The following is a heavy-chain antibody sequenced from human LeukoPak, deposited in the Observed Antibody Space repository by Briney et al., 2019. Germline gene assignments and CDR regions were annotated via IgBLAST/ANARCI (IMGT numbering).Heavy chain of an antibody. CDR1: GFIVSSKY. J-gene: IGHJ4*02. CDR2: IHSGGST. Sequence: GGSLRLSCAPSGFIVSSKYMIWVRQAPGKGLEWVSVIHSGGSTYSAGSVKGRFTISRDNSKNALYLQMNSLRPEDTAVYYCARMDLWRGAGGWSYFDYWGQGTLVTVSS. CDR3: ARMDLWRGAGGWSYFDY. V-gene: IGHV3-66*02. D-gene: IGHD1-14*01.